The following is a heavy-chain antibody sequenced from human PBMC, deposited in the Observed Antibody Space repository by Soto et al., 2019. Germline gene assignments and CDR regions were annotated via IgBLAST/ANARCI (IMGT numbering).Heavy chain of an antibody. CDR1: GFTFISYA. Sequence: GGSLRLSCAASGFTFISYAMSWVLQAPGKGLEWVSAISGSGDSTYDADSVKGRFTISRDNSKNTLYLQMNSLRAEDTAVYYCAKGIYSYGYNSFDYWSQGTLVTVSS. CDR2: ISGSGDST. J-gene: IGHJ4*02. CDR3: AKGIYSYGYNSFDY. V-gene: IGHV3-23*01. D-gene: IGHD5-18*01.